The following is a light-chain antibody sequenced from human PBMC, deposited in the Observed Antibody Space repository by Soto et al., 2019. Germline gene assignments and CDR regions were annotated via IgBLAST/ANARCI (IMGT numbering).Light chain of an antibody. V-gene: IGLV2-14*01. Sequence: QSALTQPASVSASPGQSITISCTGTSTDIGGFDSVSWHQQHPGKAPKLMIYDVTDRPSGVSNRFSGSKSGDTASLTISGLQAEDEADYYCSSYTTSSTLVFGGGTKLTVL. J-gene: IGLJ2*01. CDR3: SSYTTSSTLV. CDR1: STDIGGFDS. CDR2: DVT.